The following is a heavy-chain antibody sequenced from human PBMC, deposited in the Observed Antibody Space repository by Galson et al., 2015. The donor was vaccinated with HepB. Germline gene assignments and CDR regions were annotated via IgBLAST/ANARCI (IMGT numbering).Heavy chain of an antibody. CDR2: ISSSSSYI. D-gene: IGHD3-9*01. CDR1: GFTFSSYS. CDR3: AREVSGYYDILTGYYTARHAFDI. J-gene: IGHJ3*02. V-gene: IGHV3-21*01. Sequence: SLRLSCAASGFTFSSYSMHWVRQAPGKGPEWVSSISSSSSYIYYADSVKGRFTISRDNAKNSLYLQMNSLRAEDTAVYYCAREVSGYYDILTGYYTARHAFDIWGQGTMVTVSS.